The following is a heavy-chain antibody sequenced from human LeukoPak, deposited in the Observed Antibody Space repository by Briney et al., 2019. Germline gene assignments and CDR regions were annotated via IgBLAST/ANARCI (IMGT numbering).Heavy chain of an antibody. V-gene: IGHV5-51*01. CDR3: ARHGRGGYSYGYVVY. CDR1: GYSFTSYW. J-gene: IGHJ4*02. Sequence: GESLKISCKGSGYSFTSYWIGWVRQMPGKGLEWMGIIYPGDSDTRYSPPFQGQVTISADKSISTAYLQWGSLKASDTAMYYCARHGRGGYSYGYVVYWGQGTLVTVSS. CDR2: IYPGDSDT. D-gene: IGHD5-18*01.